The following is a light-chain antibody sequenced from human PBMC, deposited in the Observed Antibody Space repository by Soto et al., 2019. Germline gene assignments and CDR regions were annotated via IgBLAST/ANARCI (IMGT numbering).Light chain of an antibody. J-gene: IGLJ2*01. Sequence: QSALTQPASVSGSPGQSITISCTGTSSDVGGYNFVSWYQHHPGKAPKLMISEVSNRPSGVSNRFSGSKSGNTASLTISGLQAEDEADYYCSSYTSSSTVVFGEGTKLTVL. CDR3: SSYTSSSTVV. V-gene: IGLV2-14*01. CDR1: SSDVGGYNF. CDR2: EVS.